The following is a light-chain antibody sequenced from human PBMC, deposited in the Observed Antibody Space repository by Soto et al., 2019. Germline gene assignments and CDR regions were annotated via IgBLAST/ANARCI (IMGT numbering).Light chain of an antibody. Sequence: QSVLTQPASVSGSPGQSITMSCTGTSSDVGAYNNVSWYQQHPGKAPKLMIYEVSNRPSGVSNRFSGSKAGNTASLTISGLQAEDEADYYCSSYTSSSPWVFGGGTKLTVL. V-gene: IGLV2-14*01. CDR3: SSYTSSSPWV. CDR1: SSDVGAYNN. J-gene: IGLJ3*02. CDR2: EVS.